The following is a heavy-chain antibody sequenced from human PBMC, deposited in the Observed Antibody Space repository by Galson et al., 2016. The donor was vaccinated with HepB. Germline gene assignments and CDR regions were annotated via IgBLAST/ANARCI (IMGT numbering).Heavy chain of an antibody. Sequence: SLRLSCAASGFTFKNYAMNWVRQAPGKGLEWVSVVSGSGDNTYYADSVKGRLTISRDNSNNTLFLQMNSLRVEDTAVYYCAKGRSAIAAAGLNYWGQGTVVTV. D-gene: IGHD6-13*01. J-gene: IGHJ4*02. CDR1: GFTFKNYA. V-gene: IGHV3-23*01. CDR3: AKGRSAIAAAGLNY. CDR2: VSGSGDNT.